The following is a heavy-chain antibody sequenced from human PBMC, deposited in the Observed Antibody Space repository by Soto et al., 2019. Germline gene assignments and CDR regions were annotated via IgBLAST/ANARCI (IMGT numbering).Heavy chain of an antibody. V-gene: IGHV3-23*01. CDR2: ISGSGGST. Sequence: EVQLLESGGGLVQPGGSLRLSCAASGFTFSSYAMSWVRQAPGKGLEWVSAISGSGGSTYYADSVKGRFTISRDNSKNTLYLQMNGLRAEDTAVYYCAKSRLRGQVGVAEYFQHWGQGTLVTVSS. CDR1: GFTFSSYA. CDR3: AKSRLRGQVGVAEYFQH. D-gene: IGHD4-17*01. J-gene: IGHJ1*01.